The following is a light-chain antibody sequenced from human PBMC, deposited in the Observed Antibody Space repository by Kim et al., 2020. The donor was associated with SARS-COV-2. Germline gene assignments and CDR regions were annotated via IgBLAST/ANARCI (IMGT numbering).Light chain of an antibody. J-gene: IGKJ2*01. CDR1: QSVSSSY. V-gene: IGKV3-20*01. Sequence: EIVLTQSPGTLSLSPGERATLSCRASQSVSSSYLAWYQQKPGQAPRLLIYGASSRATGIPDRFSGSGSGTDFTLTISRLEPEDFAVYYCQQYRTSAYTFGQGTKLQI. CDR3: QQYRTSAYT. CDR2: GAS.